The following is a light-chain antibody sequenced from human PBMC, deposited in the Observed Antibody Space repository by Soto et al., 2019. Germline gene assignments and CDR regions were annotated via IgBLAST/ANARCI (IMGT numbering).Light chain of an antibody. V-gene: IGLV1-47*01. J-gene: IGLJ2*01. CDR1: SSNIGSNY. Sequence: QSVLTQPPSASVTPGQRVTISCSGASSNIGSNYVYWYQQLPGTAPKLLIYGDNQRPSGVPDRFSGSKSGTSASLAISGFRSEDEADYYCAAWDDSLSVLFGGGTKLTVL. CDR2: GDN. CDR3: AAWDDSLSVL.